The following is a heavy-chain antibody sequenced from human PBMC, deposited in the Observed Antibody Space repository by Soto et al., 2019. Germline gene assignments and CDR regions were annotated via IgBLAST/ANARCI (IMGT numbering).Heavy chain of an antibody. Sequence: GGSLRLSCAASGFTFSSYDFHWVRQATGKGLEWVSGIGTAGSTYYADSVKGRFTISRDNPKNTLYLQMNSLRAEDTAVYYCAKGFYYDILTGTDYWGQGTLVTVSS. CDR2: IGTAGST. V-gene: IGHV3-13*01. J-gene: IGHJ4*02. CDR1: GFTFSSYD. D-gene: IGHD3-9*01. CDR3: AKGFYYDILTGTDY.